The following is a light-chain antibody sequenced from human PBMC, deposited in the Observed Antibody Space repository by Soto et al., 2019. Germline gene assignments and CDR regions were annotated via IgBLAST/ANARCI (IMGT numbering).Light chain of an antibody. CDR1: RSVSNN. Sequence: EIVLTQSPATLSVSPGDRVTLPCRASRSVSNNFAWYQQKPGQAPRLLIYGASIRATGISPRFSGNGSGTEFTLTISRLQSEDFAVYYCQQYSDCPRTFGQGTKVDIK. CDR2: GAS. V-gene: IGKV3-15*01. J-gene: IGKJ1*01. CDR3: QQYSDCPRT.